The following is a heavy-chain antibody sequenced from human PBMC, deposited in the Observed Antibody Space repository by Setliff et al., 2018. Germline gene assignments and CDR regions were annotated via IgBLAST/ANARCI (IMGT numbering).Heavy chain of an antibody. CDR2: ISSSSSYT. CDR1: GFTFSDYY. CDR3: ARENYYVSSGYYYGVDY. D-gene: IGHD3-22*01. Sequence: GGSLRLSCAASGFTFSDYYMSWIRLAPGKGLEWVSYISSSSSYTNYADSVKGRFTISRDNAKNSLYLQMNSLRAEDTAVYYCARENYYVSSGYYYGVDYWGQGTLVTVSS. J-gene: IGHJ4*02. V-gene: IGHV3-11*05.